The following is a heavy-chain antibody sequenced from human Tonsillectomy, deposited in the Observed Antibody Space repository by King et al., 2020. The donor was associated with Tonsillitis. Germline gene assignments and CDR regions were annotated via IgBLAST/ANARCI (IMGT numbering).Heavy chain of an antibody. J-gene: IGHJ3*02. CDR3: ARRGPIECGSYATVYAFDI. D-gene: IGHD1-26*01. CDR1: GFTVSSNY. V-gene: IGHV3-66*04. Sequence: VQLVESGGGLVQPGGSLRLSCAASGFTVSSNYMSWVRQAPGKGLEWVSVIYSGGSTYYADSVKGRFTISRDNSKNTLYLQMNSLRAEDTAVYYCARRGPIECGSYATVYAFDIWGQGTMVTVSS. CDR2: IYSGGST.